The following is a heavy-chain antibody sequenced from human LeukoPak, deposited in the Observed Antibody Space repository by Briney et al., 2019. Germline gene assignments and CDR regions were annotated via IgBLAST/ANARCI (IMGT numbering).Heavy chain of an antibody. Sequence: PSETLSLTCTVSGGSISSSSYYWSWIRQPAGKGLEWIGRIYTSGSTNYNPSLKSRVTMSVDTSKNQFSLKLSSVTAADTAVYYCARGWRSFDPWGQGTLVTVSS. CDR3: ARGWRSFDP. J-gene: IGHJ5*02. CDR1: GGSISSSSYY. V-gene: IGHV4-61*02. CDR2: IYTSGST.